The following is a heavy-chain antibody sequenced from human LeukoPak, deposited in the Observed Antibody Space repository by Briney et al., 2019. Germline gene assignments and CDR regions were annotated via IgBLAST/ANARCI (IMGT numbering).Heavy chain of an antibody. D-gene: IGHD1-1*01. Sequence: GGSLRLFCAASGFTFDDYAMHWVRQAPGKGLEWVSGISWNNNNIGYADSVKGRFTISRDNANNSLYLQMNSLRAEDTAMYYRAKDGWNDVYYGMDVWGQGTTVTVSS. CDR3: AKDGWNDVYYGMDV. CDR1: GFTFDDYA. J-gene: IGHJ6*02. V-gene: IGHV3-9*01. CDR2: ISWNNNNI.